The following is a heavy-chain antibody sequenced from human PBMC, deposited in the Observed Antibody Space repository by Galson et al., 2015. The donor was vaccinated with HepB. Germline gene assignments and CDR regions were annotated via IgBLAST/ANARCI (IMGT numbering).Heavy chain of an antibody. D-gene: IGHD6-13*01. V-gene: IGHV1-46*03. Sequence: SVKVSCKASEYTFTSYYMHWVRQAPGQGLEWMGIINPSGGSTSYAQKFQGRVTMTRDTSTSAVYMELSSLRSEDTAVYYCARALRYCSSWYESLGYWGQGTLVTVSS. CDR3: ARALRYCSSWYESLGY. CDR1: EYTFTSYY. J-gene: IGHJ4*02. CDR2: INPSGGST.